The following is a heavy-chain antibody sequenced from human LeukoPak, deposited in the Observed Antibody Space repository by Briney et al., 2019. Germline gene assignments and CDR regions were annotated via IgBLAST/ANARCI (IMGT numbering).Heavy chain of an antibody. CDR2: ISESGDST. J-gene: IGHJ3*02. D-gene: IGHD1-26*01. CDR3: ARGWWDHPQGAFDI. V-gene: IGHV3-23*01. CDR1: GFSFKSYA. Sequence: GGSLRLSCAASGFSFKSYAMNWVRQAPGKGLEWVSSISESGDSTHYADSVKGRFTISRDNAKNSLYLQMNSLRAEDTAVYYCARGWWDHPQGAFDIWGQGTMVTVSS.